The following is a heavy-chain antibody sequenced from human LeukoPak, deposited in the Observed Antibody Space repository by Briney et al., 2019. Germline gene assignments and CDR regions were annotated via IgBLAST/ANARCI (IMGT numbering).Heavy chain of an antibody. D-gene: IGHD5-18*01. CDR2: ISSDGSSA. Sequence: QPGGSLRLSCAASGFTFSSYWMHCVRQAPGKGLMWVSRISSDGSSASYADSVKGRFTISRDNAKNTMYLQMNSLRAEDTAMYYCACGYNYGRDAFDIWGQGTVATVSS. J-gene: IGHJ3*02. V-gene: IGHV3-74*01. CDR3: ACGYNYGRDAFDI. CDR1: GFTFSSYW.